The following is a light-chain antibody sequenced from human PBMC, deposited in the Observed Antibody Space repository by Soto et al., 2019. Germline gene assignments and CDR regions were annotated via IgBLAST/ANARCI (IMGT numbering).Light chain of an antibody. Sequence: EIVLTQSPGTLSLSPGERATLSCRASQSVSSSYLAWYQQKPGQAPRLLIYGASSRATGIPDRFSGSGSGKHFTLTISRLEPEDFAVYYCQQYGSSPATFGQGTKVEIK. CDR3: QQYGSSPAT. CDR1: QSVSSSY. J-gene: IGKJ1*01. CDR2: GAS. V-gene: IGKV3-20*01.